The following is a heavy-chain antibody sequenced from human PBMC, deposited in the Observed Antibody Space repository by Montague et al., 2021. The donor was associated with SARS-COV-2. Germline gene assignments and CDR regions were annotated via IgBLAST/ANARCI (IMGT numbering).Heavy chain of an antibody. CDR3: ARTWAYGSGSYGVDP. J-gene: IGHJ5*02. D-gene: IGHD3-10*01. CDR1: GFSLSTDGMG. V-gene: IGHV2-5*02. Sequence: ALVKPTQTLTLTCIFSGFSLSTDGMGVGWIRQPPGRALERLALIYWDDDGRYSPSLRSRLTITKDTSKNQVVLTMTNMDPVDTATYYCARTWAYGSGSYGVDPWGQGTLVTVSS. CDR2: IYWDDDG.